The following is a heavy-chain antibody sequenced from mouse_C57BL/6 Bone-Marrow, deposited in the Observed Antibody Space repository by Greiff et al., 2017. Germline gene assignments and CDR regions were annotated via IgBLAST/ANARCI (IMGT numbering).Heavy chain of an antibody. V-gene: IGHV1-81*01. D-gene: IGHD2-1*01. CDR1: GYTFTSSG. CDR3: ASQIYYPLCAY. CDR2: IYPRSGNT. J-gene: IGHJ3*01. Sequence: QVQLQQSGAELARPGASVKLSCKASGYTFTSSGISWVKQRTGQGLEWIGEIYPRSGNTYYNDKFKGKATLTADKSSSTAYMELRSLTSEDSAVYFCASQIYYPLCAYWGQGTLVTVSA.